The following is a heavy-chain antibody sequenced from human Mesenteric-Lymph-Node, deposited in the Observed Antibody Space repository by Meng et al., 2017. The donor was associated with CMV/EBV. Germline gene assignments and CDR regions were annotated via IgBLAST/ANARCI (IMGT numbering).Heavy chain of an antibody. D-gene: IGHD6-13*01. J-gene: IGHJ3*02. V-gene: IGHV1-2*02. CDR3: ARESRPDYSTTRYDDAFDI. Sequence: ASVKVSCKASGYTFTAYYIHWVRQAPGQGLEWMGWINPHSAGTKYAQKFQGRVTITRDTSISTAYMEMNRLRSDDTAVYYCARESRPDYSTTRYDDAFDIWGQGTMVTVSS. CDR1: GYTFTAYY. CDR2: INPHSAGT.